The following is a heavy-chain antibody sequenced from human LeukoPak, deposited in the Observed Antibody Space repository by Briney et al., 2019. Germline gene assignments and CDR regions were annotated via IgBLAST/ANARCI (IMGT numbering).Heavy chain of an antibody. CDR2: ISGSGGST. CDR3: AKTPRGPRGYSGYDYYGMDV. Sequence: GGSLRLSCAASGFTFSSYAMSWVRQAPGKGLEWVSAISGSGGSTYYADSVKGRFTISRDNSKNTLYLQMNSLRAEDTAVYYCAKTPRGPRGYSGYDYYGMDVWGQGTTVTVSS. J-gene: IGHJ6*02. CDR1: GFTFSSYA. D-gene: IGHD5-12*01. V-gene: IGHV3-23*01.